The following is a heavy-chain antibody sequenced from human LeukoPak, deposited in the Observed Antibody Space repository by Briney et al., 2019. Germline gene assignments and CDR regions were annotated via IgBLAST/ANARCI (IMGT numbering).Heavy chain of an antibody. Sequence: GGSLRLSCAASGFTFSSYGMHWVRQAPGKGLEWVSAISGSGGSTYYADSVKGRFTISRDNSKNTLYLQMNSLRAEDTAVYYCAKVLRYFDWLLPDAFDIWGQGTMVTVSS. CDR2: ISGSGGST. CDR1: GFTFSSYG. V-gene: IGHV3-23*01. J-gene: IGHJ3*02. D-gene: IGHD3-9*01. CDR3: AKVLRYFDWLLPDAFDI.